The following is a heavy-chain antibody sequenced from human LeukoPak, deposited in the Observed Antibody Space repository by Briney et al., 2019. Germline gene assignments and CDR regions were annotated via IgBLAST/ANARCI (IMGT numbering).Heavy chain of an antibody. CDR3: ARDAPGAGDY. CDR1: GFTFGDYG. D-gene: IGHD6-19*01. CDR2: ISSSSSTI. V-gene: IGHV3-48*04. Sequence: GGSLRLSCAASGFTFGDYGMHWVRQAPGKGLEWVSYISSSSSTIYYADSVKGRFTISRDNAKNSLYLQMNSLRAEDTAVYYCARDAPGAGDYWGQGTLVTVSS. J-gene: IGHJ4*02.